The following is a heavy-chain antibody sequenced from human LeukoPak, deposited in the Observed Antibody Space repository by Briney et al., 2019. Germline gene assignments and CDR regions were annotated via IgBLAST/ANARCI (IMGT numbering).Heavy chain of an antibody. J-gene: IGHJ6*03. CDR2: INPNSGGT. D-gene: IGHD5-18*01. Sequence: ASVKVSCKASGYTFTGYYMHWVRQAPGQGLEWMGRINPNSGGTNYAQKFQGRVTMTRDTSISTAYMELSRLRSDDTAVYYCARGGVGYSQRGGYYYYMDVWGKGTTVTVSS. V-gene: IGHV1-2*06. CDR3: ARGGVGYSQRGGYYYYMDV. CDR1: GYTFTGYY.